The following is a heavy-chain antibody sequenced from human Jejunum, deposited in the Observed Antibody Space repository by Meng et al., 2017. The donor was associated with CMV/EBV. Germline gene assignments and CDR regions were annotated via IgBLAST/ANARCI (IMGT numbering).Heavy chain of an antibody. CDR3: ALVTTNSDYFDY. CDR2: IRSKPDNYAT. Sequence: QPVGPGGGLVQPGGSLKLSCVASGFSFSGSAIHWVRQASGKGLEWVGRIRSKPDNYATIYAASVKGRFTISRDDSKNTAYLQMNSLKTEDTAVYYCALVTTNSDYFDYWGQGTLVTVSS. J-gene: IGHJ4*02. V-gene: IGHV3-73*02. CDR1: GFSFSGSA. D-gene: IGHD4-11*01.